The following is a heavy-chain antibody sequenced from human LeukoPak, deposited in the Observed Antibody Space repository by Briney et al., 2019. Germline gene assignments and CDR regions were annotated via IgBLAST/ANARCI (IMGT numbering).Heavy chain of an antibody. D-gene: IGHD3-22*01. J-gene: IGHJ6*03. V-gene: IGHV1-46*01. CDR3: ARGPNYSDSSGYYHSAYYMDV. CDR2: INPSGGST. Sequence: ASVKVSCKASGYTFTRCYMHWVRQAPGQGLEWMGIINPSGGSTSYAQKFQGRVTMTRDMSTSTVYMELSSLRSEDTAVYYCARGPNYSDSSGYYHSAYYMDVWGKGTTVTVSS. CDR1: GYTFTRCY.